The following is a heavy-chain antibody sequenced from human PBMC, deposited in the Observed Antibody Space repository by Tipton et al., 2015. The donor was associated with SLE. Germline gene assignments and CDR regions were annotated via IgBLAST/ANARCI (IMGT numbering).Heavy chain of an antibody. CDR2: MYYGGST. J-gene: IGHJ6*02. D-gene: IGHD6-19*01. CDR1: GGSISTYY. Sequence: TLSLTCTVSGGSISTYYWSWIRQPPGKGLEWIGYMYYGGSTNYKPSLKSRVTISVDTSKNQFSLKLNSVTAADTAVYYCARVGIAVAGTNYYYGMDVWGQGTTVTVSS. V-gene: IGHV4-59*01. CDR3: ARVGIAVAGTNYYYGMDV.